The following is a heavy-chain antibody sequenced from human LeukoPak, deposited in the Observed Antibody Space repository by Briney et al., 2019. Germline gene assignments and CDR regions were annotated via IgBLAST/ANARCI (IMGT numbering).Heavy chain of an antibody. J-gene: IGHJ4*02. V-gene: IGHV3-30*18. CDR3: AKDGAAYFDY. D-gene: IGHD6-13*01. CDR1: GFTLSSYG. Sequence: PGGSLRLSCAASGFTLSSYGMHWVRQAPGKGLEWVAVISYDGSNKYYADSVKGRFTISRDNSKNTLYLQMNSLRAEDTAVYYCAKDGAAYFDYWGQGTLVTVSS. CDR2: ISYDGSNK.